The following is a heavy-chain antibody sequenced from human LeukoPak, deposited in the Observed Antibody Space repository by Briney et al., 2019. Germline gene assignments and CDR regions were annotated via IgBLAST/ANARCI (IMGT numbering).Heavy chain of an antibody. CDR3: ARAGDCYDSTGYYFDY. CDR2: IYYSGST. V-gene: IGHV4-59*01. J-gene: IGHJ4*02. CDR1: GGSISSCY. D-gene: IGHD3-22*01. Sequence: PSESPSLICTVAGGSISSCYGSWLGQPAGEGLEGRGYIYYSGSTNYNPALTSRVTISVDTSKNQFSLKLSSVTAADTAVCYCARAGDCYDSTGYYFDYWGRGTLVTVSS.